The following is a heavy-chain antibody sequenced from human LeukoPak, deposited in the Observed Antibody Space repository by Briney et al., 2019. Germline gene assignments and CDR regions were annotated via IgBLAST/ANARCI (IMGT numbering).Heavy chain of an antibody. Sequence: GSLRLSCAASGFSFSTSSMNWVRQAPGKGLEWIGEIYHSGSTNYNPSLKSRVTISVDTSKNQFSLKLSSVTAADTAVYYCARGRGAFVDYWGQGTLVTVSS. CDR1: GFSFSTSS. D-gene: IGHD3-10*01. CDR3: ARGRGAFVDY. J-gene: IGHJ4*02. CDR2: IYHSGST. V-gene: IGHV4-34*01.